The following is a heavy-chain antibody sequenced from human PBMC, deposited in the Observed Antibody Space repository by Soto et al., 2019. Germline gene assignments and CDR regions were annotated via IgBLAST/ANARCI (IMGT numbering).Heavy chain of an antibody. Sequence: EVQLVESGGGLVQPGGSLRLSCAASGFTFSDHYMDWVRQAPGKGLEWVGRSRNRANSYSTEYAASVRGRFTISRNDSKNSLSLQMDSLITDDTAVYYCSSSGCYQRFDNWGLGTLFPGSS. CDR2: SRNRANSYST. V-gene: IGHV3-72*01. D-gene: IGHD1-26*01. J-gene: IGHJ4*01. CDR1: GFTFSDHY. CDR3: SSSGCYQRFDN.